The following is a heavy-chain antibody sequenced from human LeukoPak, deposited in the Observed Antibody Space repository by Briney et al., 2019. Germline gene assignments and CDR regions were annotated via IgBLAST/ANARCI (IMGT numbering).Heavy chain of an antibody. Sequence: GGSLRLSCAASGFTFSSYAMSWVRQAPGKGLEWVSAISGSGGSTYYADSVKGRFTISRGNSKNTLYLQMNSLRAEDTAVYYCAKDYYYDSSGYYDYWGQGTLVTVSS. CDR1: GFTFSSYA. D-gene: IGHD3-22*01. CDR2: ISGSGGST. J-gene: IGHJ4*02. CDR3: AKDYYYDSSGYYDY. V-gene: IGHV3-23*01.